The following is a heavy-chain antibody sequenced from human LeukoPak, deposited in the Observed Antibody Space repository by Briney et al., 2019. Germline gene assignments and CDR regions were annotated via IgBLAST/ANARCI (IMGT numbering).Heavy chain of an antibody. J-gene: IGHJ3*02. D-gene: IGHD1-26*01. V-gene: IGHV3-23*01. CDR1: GFTFSSYA. Sequence: GGSLRLSCAASGFTFSSYAMSWVRQAPGKGLEWVSAISGSGGSTYYADSVKGRFTISRDNSKNTLYLQMNSLRAEDTAVYYCAIRVGATDGAFDIWGQGTMVTVSS. CDR3: AIRVGATDGAFDI. CDR2: ISGSGGST.